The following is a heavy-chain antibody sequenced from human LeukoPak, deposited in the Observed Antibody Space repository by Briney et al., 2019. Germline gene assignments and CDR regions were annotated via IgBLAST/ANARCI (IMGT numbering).Heavy chain of an antibody. CDR3: ARNSSPYYYYYYMDV. J-gene: IGHJ6*03. CDR2: INHSGST. V-gene: IGHV4-34*01. Sequence: SETLSLTCAVYGGSFGGYYWSWIRQPPGKGLEWIGEINHSGSTNCNPSLKSRVTISVDTSKNQFSLKLSSVTAADTAVYYCARNSSPYYYYYYMDVWGKGTTVTVSS. CDR1: GGSFGGYY. D-gene: IGHD4-23*01.